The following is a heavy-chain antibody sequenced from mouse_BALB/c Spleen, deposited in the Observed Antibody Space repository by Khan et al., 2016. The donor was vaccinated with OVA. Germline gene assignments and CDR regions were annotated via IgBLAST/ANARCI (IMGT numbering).Heavy chain of an antibody. CDR2: INPYNGAT. Sequence: VQLQQSGPELVKPGTSVRMSCKASGYRFTDSIIHWMKQKPGQGLDWIGYINPYNGATKDNEKFKGKATLTSDKSSNTAYQELSSLTSEDSAVYFCSRGNWQSYYFDYWGQGTTLTVSS. CDR3: SRGNWQSYYFDY. J-gene: IGHJ2*01. D-gene: IGHD4-1*01. V-gene: IGHV1S136*01. CDR1: GYRFTDSI.